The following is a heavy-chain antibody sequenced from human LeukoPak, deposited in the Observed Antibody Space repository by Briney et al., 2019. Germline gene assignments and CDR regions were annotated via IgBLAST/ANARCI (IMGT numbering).Heavy chain of an antibody. CDR1: GYTFTSYD. D-gene: IGHD6-19*01. CDR3: ARVGQQWLVPYYYYYYGMDV. V-gene: IGHV1-8*01. CDR2: MNPNSGNT. J-gene: IGHJ6*02. Sequence: GASVKVSCKASGYTFTSYDINWVRQATGQGLEWMGWMNPNSGNTGYAQEFQGRVTMTRNTSISTAYMELSSLRSEDTAVYYCARVGQQWLVPYYYYYYGMDVWGQGTTVTVSS.